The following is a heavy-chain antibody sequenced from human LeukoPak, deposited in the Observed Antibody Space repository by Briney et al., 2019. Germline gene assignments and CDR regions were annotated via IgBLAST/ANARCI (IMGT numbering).Heavy chain of an antibody. CDR3: ARVRFYYDSSGALGY. Sequence: ASVKVSCKASGYTFTSYYMHWVRQATGQGLEWMGWMNPKTGNTGYAQNFQGRVTMTRDTSESTAYMELSSLRSEDTAVYYCARVRFYYDSSGALGYWGQGTLVTVSS. V-gene: IGHV1-8*02. CDR2: MNPKTGNT. D-gene: IGHD3-22*01. J-gene: IGHJ4*02. CDR1: GYTFTSYY.